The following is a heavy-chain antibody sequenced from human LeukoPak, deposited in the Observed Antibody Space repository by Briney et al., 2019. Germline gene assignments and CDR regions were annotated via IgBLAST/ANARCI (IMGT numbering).Heavy chain of an antibody. D-gene: IGHD2-2*01. CDR1: GGSISSYY. V-gene: IGHV4-4*07. J-gene: IGHJ4*02. CDR3: ASLGYCSSTSCSFDY. Sequence: PSETLSLTCTVSGGSISSYYWSWIRQPAGKGLEWIGRIYTSGSTNYNPSLKSRVTMSVDTSKNQFSLKLSSVTAADAAVYYCASLGYCSSTSCSFDYWGQGTLVTVSS. CDR2: IYTSGST.